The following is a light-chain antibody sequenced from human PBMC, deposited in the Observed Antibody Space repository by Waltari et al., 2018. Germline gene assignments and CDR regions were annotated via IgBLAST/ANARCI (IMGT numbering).Light chain of an antibody. CDR2: HAS. V-gene: IGKV3-15*01. Sequence: TVVTQSPATLSVSPGERATLSCRTSQTIGFSLAWYQQKPGQAPRLLIHHASTRATGIPDRFSGSGSESDFTLTISSLQSEDVAVYYCQQYNNWPPGTFGQGTKVEI. J-gene: IGKJ1*01. CDR3: QQYNNWPPGT. CDR1: QTIGFS.